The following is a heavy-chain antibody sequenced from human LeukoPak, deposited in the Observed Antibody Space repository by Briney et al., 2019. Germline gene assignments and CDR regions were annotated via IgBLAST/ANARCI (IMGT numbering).Heavy chain of an antibody. CDR1: GFTFSSYG. Sequence: GGSLRLSCAASGFTFSSYGMHWVRQAPGKGLEWVAFIRYDGSNKYYADSVKGRFTISRDNSKNTLYLQMNSLKTEDTAMYYRTLNYGSGSYADFFYYMDVRGKGTTVTVSS. V-gene: IGHV3-30*02. J-gene: IGHJ6*03. CDR2: IRYDGSNK. CDR3: TLNYGSGSYADFFYYMDV. D-gene: IGHD3-10*01.